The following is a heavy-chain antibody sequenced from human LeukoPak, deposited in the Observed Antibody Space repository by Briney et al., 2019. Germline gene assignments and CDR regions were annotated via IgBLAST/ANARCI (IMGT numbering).Heavy chain of an antibody. V-gene: IGHV4-59*01. CDR3: ARRYTSSWYFDY. Sequence: SETLSLTCTVSGGSISSYFWSWIRQPPGKGLEWIGYIYYSGSTNYNPSHKSRVTISVDTSKNQFSLKLSSVTAADAAVYYCARRYTSSWYFDYWGQGTLVTVSS. CDR2: IYYSGST. CDR1: GGSISSYF. D-gene: IGHD6-13*01. J-gene: IGHJ4*02.